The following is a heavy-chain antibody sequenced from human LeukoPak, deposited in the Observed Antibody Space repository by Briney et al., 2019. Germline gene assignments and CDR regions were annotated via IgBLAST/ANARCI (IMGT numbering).Heavy chain of an antibody. CDR2: IYESGST. CDR1: GGSISSSSYY. J-gene: IGHJ4*02. CDR3: AGASCSGGSCYLDY. D-gene: IGHD2-15*01. Sequence: SETLSLTCTVSGGSISSSSYYWGWIRQPPGKGLEWIGSIYESGSTYYNPSLKSRVTISVDTSKNQFSLKLSSVTAADTAVYYCAGASCSGGSCYLDYWGQGTLVTVSS. V-gene: IGHV4-39*07.